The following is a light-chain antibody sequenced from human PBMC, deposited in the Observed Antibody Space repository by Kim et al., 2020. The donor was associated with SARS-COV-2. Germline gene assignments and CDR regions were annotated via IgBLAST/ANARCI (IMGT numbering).Light chain of an antibody. V-gene: IGKV1-5*01. CDR3: HQNYGYSPYT. CDR1: QSISTW. Sequence: DIQMTQSPSTLSASVGDRVTITCRASQSISTWLAWYRQKPGKAPKLLMYDASTLDSGVPSRFSGSGSGTEITLTISRLPPEDFATCDCHQNYGYSPYTLGQGTKLEI. J-gene: IGKJ2*01. CDR2: DAS.